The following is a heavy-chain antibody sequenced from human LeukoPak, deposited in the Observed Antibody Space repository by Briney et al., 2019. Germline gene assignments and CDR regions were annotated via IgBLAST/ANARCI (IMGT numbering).Heavy chain of an antibody. J-gene: IGHJ2*01. V-gene: IGHV3-74*01. Sequence: GGSLRLSCAASGFTFSNYWMHWVRQAPGKGLVWVSRINSDGSSTTYADSVKGRFTISRDNAKNTLYLQMNSLRAEDTAVYYCARADDSSGYIDWYFDLWGRGTLVTVSS. D-gene: IGHD3-22*01. CDR2: INSDGSST. CDR3: ARADDSSGYIDWYFDL. CDR1: GFTFSNYW.